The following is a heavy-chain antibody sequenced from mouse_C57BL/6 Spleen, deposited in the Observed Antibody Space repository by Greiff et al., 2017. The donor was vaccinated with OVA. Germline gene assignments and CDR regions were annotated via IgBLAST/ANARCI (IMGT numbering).Heavy chain of an antibody. CDR1: GYAFSSYW. J-gene: IGHJ2*01. D-gene: IGHD1-1*01. CDR3: ARSITTVVADY. CDR2: IYPGDGDT. Sequence: LVEPGASVKISCKASGYAFSSYWMNWVKQRPGKGLEWIGQIYPGDGDTNYNGKFKGKATLTADKSSSTAYMQLSSLTSEDSAVYFCARSITTVVADYWGQGTTLTVSS. V-gene: IGHV1-80*01.